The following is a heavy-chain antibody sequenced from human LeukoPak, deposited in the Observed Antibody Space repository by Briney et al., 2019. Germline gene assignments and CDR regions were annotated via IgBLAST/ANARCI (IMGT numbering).Heavy chain of an antibody. V-gene: IGHV3-7*01. J-gene: IGHJ6*04. Sequence: PGGSLRLSCAASGFTFSSYWMSWVRQAPGKGREWVANIKQDGSEKYYVDSVKGRFTTSRDNAKSSLYLQMNSLRAEDTAVYYCAELGITMIGGVWGKGTTVTISS. CDR2: IKQDGSEK. CDR1: GFTFSSYW. CDR3: AELGITMIGGV. D-gene: IGHD3-10*02.